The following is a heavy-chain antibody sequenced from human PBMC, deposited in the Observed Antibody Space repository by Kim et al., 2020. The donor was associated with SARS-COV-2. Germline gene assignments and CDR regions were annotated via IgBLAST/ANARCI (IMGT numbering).Heavy chain of an antibody. D-gene: IGHD6-19*01. Sequence: YADSVKGRFTISRDNAKNTLYLQMNRLRAEDTAVYYCARRQFTSGWYYFDSWGQGTLVTVSS. CDR3: ARRQFTSGWYYFDS. V-gene: IGHV3-74*01. J-gene: IGHJ4*02.